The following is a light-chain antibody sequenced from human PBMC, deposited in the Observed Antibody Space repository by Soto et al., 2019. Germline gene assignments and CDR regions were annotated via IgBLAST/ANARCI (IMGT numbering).Light chain of an antibody. J-gene: IGLJ2*01. CDR1: SSDVGGYNY. V-gene: IGLV2-8*01. CDR3: RSYAGNNNLV. CDR2: EVS. Sequence: QSALTQPPSASGSPGQSVTISCTGTSSDVGGYNYVSWYQQHPGKAPKLMIYEVSDLPSGVPDRFSGSKSGNTASLTVSGLQAEDEADYYCRSYAGNNNLVFGGGTKLTVL.